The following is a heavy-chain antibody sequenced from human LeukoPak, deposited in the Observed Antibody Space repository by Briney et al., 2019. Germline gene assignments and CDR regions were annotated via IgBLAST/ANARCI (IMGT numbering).Heavy chain of an antibody. CDR3: ARIFRGAYFDY. CDR2: IYHSGSS. J-gene: IGHJ4*02. D-gene: IGHD3-10*01. Sequence: PSETLSLTCTVSGYSITSAYYWGWIRQSPGKGLAWIGSIYHSGSSYYNPSLKSRVTIPVDTSKNHFSLKLTSVTAADTAVYYCARIFRGAYFDYWGQGTLVTVSS. V-gene: IGHV4-38-2*02. CDR1: GYSITSAYY.